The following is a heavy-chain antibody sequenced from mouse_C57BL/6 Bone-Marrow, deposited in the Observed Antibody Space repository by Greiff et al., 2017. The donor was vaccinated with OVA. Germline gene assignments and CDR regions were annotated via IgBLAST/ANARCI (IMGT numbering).Heavy chain of an antibody. CDR2: IYPGSGNT. CDR1: GYTFTDYY. Sequence: QVQLQQSGAELVRPGASVKLSCKASGYTFTDYYINWVKQRPGQGLEWIARIYPGSGNTYYNEKFKGKATLTAEKSSSTAYMQLSSLTSEDSAVYFCARSFYGYDGVDYWGQGTTLTVSS. CDR3: ARSFYGYDGVDY. J-gene: IGHJ2*01. D-gene: IGHD2-2*01. V-gene: IGHV1-76*01.